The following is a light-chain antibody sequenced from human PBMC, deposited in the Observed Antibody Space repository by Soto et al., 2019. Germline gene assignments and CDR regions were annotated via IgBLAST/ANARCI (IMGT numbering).Light chain of an antibody. CDR1: NRYVAVYSY. J-gene: IGLJ1*01. CDR2: DVT. CDR3: SSYAGSYTWI. V-gene: IGLV2-11*01. Sequence: QSALTQPRSVSGSPGQSVTVSCTGTNRYVAVYSYVSWFQQHPGKAPQLLIDDVTKRPSGVPERLSGSKSGNTAALTISGLQAEDEAEYFCSSYAGSYTWIFGSGTKVTVL.